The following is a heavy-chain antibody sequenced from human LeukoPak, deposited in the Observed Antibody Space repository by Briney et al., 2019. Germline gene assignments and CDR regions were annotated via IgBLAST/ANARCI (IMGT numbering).Heavy chain of an antibody. J-gene: IGHJ4*02. CDR3: ARGVGLPGDY. CDR1: GFTFSNYS. V-gene: IGHV3-21*01. Sequence: GGSLRLSCAASGFTFSNYSMNWVRQAPGKGLEWVSSISSSSVYIYYVDSVKGRFTISRDNAKNSLFLQMNSLRVEDTAVYYCARGVGLPGDYWGQGTLVTVSS. CDR2: ISSSSVYI. D-gene: IGHD5-18*01.